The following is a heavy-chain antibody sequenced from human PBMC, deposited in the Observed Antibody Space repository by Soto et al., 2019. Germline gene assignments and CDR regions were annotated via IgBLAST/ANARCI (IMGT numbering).Heavy chain of an antibody. Sequence: PSETLSLTCAVSGYSISSGYYWGWIRQPPGKGLEWIGSIYHSGSTYYNPSLMRRATISVDTSKNQFSLKLNSVTAADTAVYYCARGDNWNYYFDYWGQGTRGTVSS. V-gene: IGHV4-38-2*01. CDR3: ARGDNWNYYFDY. CDR1: GYSISSGYY. J-gene: IGHJ4*02. CDR2: IYHSGST. D-gene: IGHD1-7*01.